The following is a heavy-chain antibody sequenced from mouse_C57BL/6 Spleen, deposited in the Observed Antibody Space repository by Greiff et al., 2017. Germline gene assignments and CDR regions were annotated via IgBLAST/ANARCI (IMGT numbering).Heavy chain of an antibody. Sequence: QVQLQQPGAELVRPGTSVTLSCKASGYTFTSYWMHWVKQRPGQGLEWIGVIDPSDSYTNYNQKFKGKATLTVDTSSSTAYMQRSSLTSEDSAVYYCARGSTSYYLDYWGQGTTLTVSS. V-gene: IGHV1-59*01. CDR1: GYTFTSYW. D-gene: IGHD2-1*01. CDR3: ARGSTSYYLDY. CDR2: IDPSDSYT. J-gene: IGHJ2*01.